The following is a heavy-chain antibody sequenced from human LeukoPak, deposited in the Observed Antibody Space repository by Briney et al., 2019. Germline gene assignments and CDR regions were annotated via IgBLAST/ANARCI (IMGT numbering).Heavy chain of an antibody. CDR3: ARGVLPAAMRGVGDAFDI. CDR1: GYTFTGYY. Sequence: ASVKVSCKASGYTFTGYYIHWVRQAPGQGLEWMGWSNPYSGGTNYAQKFQGWVTMTRDTSITTAYMELSRLRSDDTAVYYCARGVLPAAMRGVGDAFDIWGQGTMVTVSS. J-gene: IGHJ3*02. V-gene: IGHV1-2*04. CDR2: SNPYSGGT. D-gene: IGHD2-2*01.